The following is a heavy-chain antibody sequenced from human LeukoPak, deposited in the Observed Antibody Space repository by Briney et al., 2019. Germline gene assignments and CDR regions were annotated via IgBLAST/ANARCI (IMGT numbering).Heavy chain of an antibody. D-gene: IGHD1-26*01. V-gene: IGHV3-23*01. CDR3: TRHWAQSSGSHYNWFDP. Sequence: GGSLRLSCAASGFTFSNAWMSWVRQAPGKGLEWVSAISGSGGSTYYADSVKGRFTISRDNSKNTLYLQMNSLKTEDTAVYYCTRHWAQSSGSHYNWFDPWGQGTLVTVSS. CDR2: ISGSGGST. J-gene: IGHJ5*02. CDR1: GFTFSNAW.